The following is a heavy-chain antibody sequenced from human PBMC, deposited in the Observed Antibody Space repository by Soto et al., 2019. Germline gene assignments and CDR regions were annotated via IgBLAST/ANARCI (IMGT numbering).Heavy chain of an antibody. D-gene: IGHD2-15*01. CDR2: ITASGATT. J-gene: IGHJ4*02. CDR3: EKDRDSGRGDCCDY. CDR1: EFDFSNYA. Sequence: GWSLRLSCAASEFDFSNYAMAWVRQAPGKGLEWVSHITASGATTYYADSVKGRFTISRDNSKNTLYLHMSALRVEDTAIFFCEKDRDSGRGDCCDYWRQGTLGTVSS. V-gene: IGHV3-23*01.